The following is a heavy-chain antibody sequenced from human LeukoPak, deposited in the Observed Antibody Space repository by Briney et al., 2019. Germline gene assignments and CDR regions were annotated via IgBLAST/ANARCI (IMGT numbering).Heavy chain of an antibody. J-gene: IGHJ4*02. V-gene: IGHV1-2*06. CDR1: GGTFSSYA. D-gene: IGHD6-19*01. CDR2: INPNSGGT. CDR3: ARVWPRIAVAGTQTVQFEY. Sequence: ASVKVSCKASGGTFSSYAISWVRQATGQGLEWMGRINPNSGGTNYAQKFRGRVTMTRDTSISTAYMELSRLRSDDTAVYYCARVWPRIAVAGTQTVQFEYWGQGTLVTVSS.